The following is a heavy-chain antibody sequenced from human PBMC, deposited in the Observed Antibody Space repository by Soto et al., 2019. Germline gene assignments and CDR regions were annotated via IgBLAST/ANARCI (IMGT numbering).Heavy chain of an antibody. Sequence: SVKVSCKASGGTFSSYAISWVRQAPGQGLEWMGGIIPIFGTANYAQKFQGRVTITADESTSTAYMELSSLRSEDTAVYYCAREGVEGSGSFGPIRWGQGTLVTVSS. CDR1: GGTFSSYA. J-gene: IGHJ4*02. D-gene: IGHD3-10*01. V-gene: IGHV1-69*13. CDR2: IIPIFGTA. CDR3: AREGVEGSGSFGPIR.